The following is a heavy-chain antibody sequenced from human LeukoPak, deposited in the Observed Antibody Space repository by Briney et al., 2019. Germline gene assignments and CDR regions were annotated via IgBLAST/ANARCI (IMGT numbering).Heavy chain of an antibody. Sequence: SVKVSCKASGGTFSSYAISLVRQAPGQGLEWMGRIIPIFGTANYAQKFQGRVTITTDESTSTAYMELSSLGSEDTAVYYCAREYSSSYYFDYWGQGTLVTVSS. J-gene: IGHJ4*02. V-gene: IGHV1-69*05. D-gene: IGHD6-6*01. CDR1: GGTFSSYA. CDR2: IIPIFGTA. CDR3: AREYSSSYYFDY.